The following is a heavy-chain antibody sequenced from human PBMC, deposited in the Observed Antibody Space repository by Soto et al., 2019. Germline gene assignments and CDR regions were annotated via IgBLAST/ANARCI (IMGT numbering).Heavy chain of an antibody. V-gene: IGHV3-30*18. Sequence: QVQLVESGGGVVQPGRSLRLSYAASGFTFSSYGMHWVRQAPGKGLEWVAVISYDGSNKYYADSVKGRFTISRDNSKKTLFLQKSSLRAEETAVYYWAKEGSTDVEMATIFFASWGQGTLATFSS. J-gene: IGHJ4*02. CDR2: ISYDGSNK. CDR3: AKEGSTDVEMATIFFAS. CDR1: GFTFSSYG. D-gene: IGHD5-12*01.